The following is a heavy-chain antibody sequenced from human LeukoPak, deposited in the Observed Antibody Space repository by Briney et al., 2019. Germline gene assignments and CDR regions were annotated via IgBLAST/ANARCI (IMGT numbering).Heavy chain of an antibody. J-gene: IGHJ4*02. Sequence: GESLKISCKGSGYSCTSYWIGWVRQLPGKGLEWRGIIYPGVSDTRYSPSFQGQVTISADKSITTAYLQWSSLQASDTAMYYCARLAVTNSIFPETYIDSWGQGPLVPVSS. V-gene: IGHV5-51*01. CDR3: ARLAVTNSIFPETYIDS. D-gene: IGHD4-17*01. CDR2: IYPGVSDT. CDR1: GYSCTSYW.